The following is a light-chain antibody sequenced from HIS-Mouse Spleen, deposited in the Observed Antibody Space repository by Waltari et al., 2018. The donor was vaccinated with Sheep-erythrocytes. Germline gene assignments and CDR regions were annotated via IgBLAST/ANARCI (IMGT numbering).Light chain of an antibody. J-gene: IGLJ3*02. CDR1: SSNIGNNY. CDR2: DNN. V-gene: IGLV1-51*01. CDR3: GTWDSSLSAGRV. Sequence: QSVLTQPPSVSAAPGQKVTISCSGSSSNIGNNYVSWYQQLPGTAPKLLIYDNNKRPPGLPDRFSGSKSGTSATLGITGLQTGDEADYYCGTWDSSLSAGRVFGGGTKLTVL.